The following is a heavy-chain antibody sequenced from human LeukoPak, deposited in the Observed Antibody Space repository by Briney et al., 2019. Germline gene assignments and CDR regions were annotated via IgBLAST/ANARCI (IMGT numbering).Heavy chain of an antibody. CDR3: ARGIYTRTWYENWFDP. Sequence: SETLSLTCTVSGVSISGYYWTWIRQPPGKAPECIGYINDSGSTNYNPSLKSRVTISVDTSRKQFSLKLSSVSAADTALYYCARGIYTRTWYENWFDPWGQGTLVSVSS. CDR2: INDSGST. D-gene: IGHD6-13*01. V-gene: IGHV4-59*13. CDR1: GVSISGYY. J-gene: IGHJ5*02.